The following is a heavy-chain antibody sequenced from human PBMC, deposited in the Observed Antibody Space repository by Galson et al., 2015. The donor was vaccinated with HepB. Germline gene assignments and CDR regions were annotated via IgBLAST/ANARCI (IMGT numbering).Heavy chain of an antibody. J-gene: IGHJ2*01. Sequence: SLRLSCAASGFILSDYYMCCFRPAPGLGRGWVSYNSRSRGTIYYADSVMGRFTISRDNAKNSLYLQMNSLRAEDTAVYYCARGGRRGYKERDYWYFDLWGRGTLVTVSS. CDR3: ARGGRRGYKERDYWYFDL. D-gene: IGHD3-22*01. V-gene: IGHV3-11*01. CDR2: NSRSRGTI. CDR1: GFILSDYY.